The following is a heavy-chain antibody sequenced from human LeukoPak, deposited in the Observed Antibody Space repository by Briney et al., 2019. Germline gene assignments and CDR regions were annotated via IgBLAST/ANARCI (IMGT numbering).Heavy chain of an antibody. CDR1: VGSISSVY. D-gene: IGHD6-13*01. CDR3: ARGLAAAED. CDR2: IYYSGST. J-gene: IGHJ4*02. Sequence: SETLSLTCTVSVGSISSVYWSWLPQPPGKGMEWIGYIYYSGSTNYSPSLKSRVTISVDTSKNQFSLKLSSVAAADTAVYYCARGLAAAEDWGQGTLVTVSS. V-gene: IGHV4-59*01.